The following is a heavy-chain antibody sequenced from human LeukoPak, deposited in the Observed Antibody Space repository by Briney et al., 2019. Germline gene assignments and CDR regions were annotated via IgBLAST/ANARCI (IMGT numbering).Heavy chain of an antibody. D-gene: IGHD6-13*01. J-gene: IGHJ5*02. CDR1: GGSISSSSYY. V-gene: IGHV4-39*01. CDR3: ARTIATAGTIRFDP. Sequence: SETRSLTCTVSGGSISSSSYYWGWIRQPPGKGLEWIGSIYYSGSTYYNPSLKSRVTISVDTSKNQFSLKLSSVTAADTALYYCARTIATAGTIRFDPWGQGILVTVSS. CDR2: IYYSGST.